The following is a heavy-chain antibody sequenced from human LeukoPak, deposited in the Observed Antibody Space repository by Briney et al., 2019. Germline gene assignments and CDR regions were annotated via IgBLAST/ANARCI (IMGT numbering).Heavy chain of an antibody. CDR3: ARDRYYDSSDYWWFDP. CDR2: IYYSGST. V-gene: IGHV4-31*03. CDR1: GGSISSGGYY. D-gene: IGHD3-22*01. Sequence: TPSETLSLTCTVSGGSISSGGYYWSWIRQHPGKGLEWIGYIYYSGSTYYNPSLKSRVTISVDRSKNQFSLKLSSVTAADTAVYYCARDRYYDSSDYWWFDPWGQGVLVTVSS. J-gene: IGHJ5*02.